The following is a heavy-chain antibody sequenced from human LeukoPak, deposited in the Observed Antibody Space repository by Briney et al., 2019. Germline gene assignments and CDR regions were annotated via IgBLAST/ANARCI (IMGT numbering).Heavy chain of an antibody. CDR3: VPLGYCSSTTCDTSDY. D-gene: IGHD2-2*01. V-gene: IGHV3-23*01. CDR2: ISHSGDNI. Sequence: GGSLRLSCAASGFSFSIYVMSWVRQAPGKGLEWVSSISHSGDNIYYADSVKGRITISRDNSKNTLYLQMTSLRAEDTALYYCVPLGYCSSTTCDTSDYWGEGTLVTVSS. CDR1: GFSFSIYV. J-gene: IGHJ4*02.